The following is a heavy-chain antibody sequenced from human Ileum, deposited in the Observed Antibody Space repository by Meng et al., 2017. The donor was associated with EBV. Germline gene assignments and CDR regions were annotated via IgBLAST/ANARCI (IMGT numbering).Heavy chain of an antibody. V-gene: IGHV1-69*06. D-gene: IGHD2-2*03. CDR2: IIPIFATP. CDR1: GGTFSNYA. CDR3: ARWAGHCSSANCFPPLDY. Sequence: QVQVVQSGAEGKNPGSSVKGSCKASGGTFSNYAISWVRQAPGQGLEWMGGIIPIFATPNYAQKFQDRITITADTSTTTAYMELSSLTSEDTAIYYCARWAGHCSSANCFPPLDYWGQGTLVTVSS. J-gene: IGHJ4*02.